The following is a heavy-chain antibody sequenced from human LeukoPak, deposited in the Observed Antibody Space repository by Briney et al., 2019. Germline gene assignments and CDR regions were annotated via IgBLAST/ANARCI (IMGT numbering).Heavy chain of an antibody. CDR1: GFTFSSYS. V-gene: IGHV3-21*01. Sequence: GGSLRLSCAASGFTFSSYSMNWVRQAPGKGLEWVSSISSSSSYIYYADSVKGRFTISRDNAKNSLYLQMNSLRAEDTAVYYCARDLEIDIVATSYYFDYWGQGTLVTVSS. CDR3: ARDLEIDIVATSYYFDY. D-gene: IGHD5-12*01. J-gene: IGHJ4*02. CDR2: ISSSSSYI.